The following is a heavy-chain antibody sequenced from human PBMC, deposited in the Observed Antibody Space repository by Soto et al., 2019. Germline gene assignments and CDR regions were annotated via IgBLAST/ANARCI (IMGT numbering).Heavy chain of an antibody. Sequence: PSETLSLTCAVYGGSFSGYYWTWIRQPPGTGLEWIGYIYYSGSTNYNPSLKSRVTISVDTSKNQFSLKLSSVTAADTAVYYCARHPGYYYDSSGYYSFDYWGQGTLVTVSS. CDR3: ARHPGYYYDSSGYYSFDY. V-gene: IGHV4-59*08. CDR2: IYYSGST. D-gene: IGHD3-22*01. J-gene: IGHJ4*02. CDR1: GGSFSGYY.